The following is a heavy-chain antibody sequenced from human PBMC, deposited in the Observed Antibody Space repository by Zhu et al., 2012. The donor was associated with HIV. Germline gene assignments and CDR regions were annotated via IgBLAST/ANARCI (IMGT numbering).Heavy chain of an antibody. Sequence: QVQLQESGPGLVKPSETLSLTCAVSGYSISSGYYWGWIRQPPGKGLEWIGSIYHSGSTYYNPSLKSRVTISVDTSKNQFSLKLSSVTAADTVVYYCARLRWSNRDYYMDVWGKGPRSPSP. CDR2: IYHSGST. J-gene: IGHJ6*03. V-gene: IGHV4-38-2*01. CDR3: ARLRWSNRDYYMDV. D-gene: IGHD4-23*01. CDR1: GYSISSGYY.